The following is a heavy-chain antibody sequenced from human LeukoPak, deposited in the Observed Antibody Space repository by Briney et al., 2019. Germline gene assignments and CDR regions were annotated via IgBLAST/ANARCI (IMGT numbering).Heavy chain of an antibody. CDR3: ARQMGSYYLDY. Sequence: GESLKIPCKGSGYSFANYWIGWVRQMPGKGLEWMGIIYPGDSDTRYSPSFQGQVTISADKSINTAYLQWSSLKASDTALYYCARQMGSYYLDYWGQGTLVTVSS. CDR2: IYPGDSDT. CDR1: GYSFANYW. V-gene: IGHV5-51*01. D-gene: IGHD6-13*01. J-gene: IGHJ4*02.